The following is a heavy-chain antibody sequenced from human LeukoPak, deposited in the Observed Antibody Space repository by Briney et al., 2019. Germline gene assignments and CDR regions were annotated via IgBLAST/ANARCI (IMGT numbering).Heavy chain of an antibody. J-gene: IGHJ6*02. CDR2: IYHSGST. D-gene: IGHD4-11*01. V-gene: IGHV4-30-2*01. CDR1: GGSISSGGYS. Sequence: SQTLSLTCAVSGGSISSGGYSWSWIRQPPGKGLEWIGYIYHSGSTYYNPSLKSRVTISVDTSKNQFSLKLSSVTAADTAVYYCARIVPYSNYVYSSYGMDVWGQGTTVTVSS. CDR3: ARIVPYSNYVYSSYGMDV.